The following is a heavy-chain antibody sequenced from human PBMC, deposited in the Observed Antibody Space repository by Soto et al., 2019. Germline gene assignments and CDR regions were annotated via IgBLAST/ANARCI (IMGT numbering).Heavy chain of an antibody. D-gene: IGHD3-22*01. V-gene: IGHV4-59*01. J-gene: IGHJ5*02. CDR2: IYYSGST. Sequence: SETLSLTCTFSCGSIISYYWSWIRQPPGKGLEWIGYIYYSGSTNYNPSLKSRVTISVDTSKNQFSLKLSSVTAADTAVYYCARDRFDYYDSSGYYYSLGWFDPWGQGTLVTVSS. CDR3: ARDRFDYYDSSGYYYSLGWFDP. CDR1: CGSIISYY.